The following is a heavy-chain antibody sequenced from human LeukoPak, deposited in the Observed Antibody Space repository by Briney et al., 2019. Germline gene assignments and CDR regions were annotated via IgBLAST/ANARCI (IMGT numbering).Heavy chain of an antibody. J-gene: IGHJ4*02. CDR1: GGSISSSSYY. CDR2: IYYSGST. D-gene: IGHD6-19*01. Sequence: SETLSLTCTVSGGSISSSSYYWGWIRQPPGKGLEWIGSIYYSGSTYYNPSLKSRVTISVDTSKNQFSLKLSSVTAADTAVYYCASLRSPVAGFRPDYWGQGTLVTVSS. V-gene: IGHV4-39*07. CDR3: ASLRSPVAGFRPDY.